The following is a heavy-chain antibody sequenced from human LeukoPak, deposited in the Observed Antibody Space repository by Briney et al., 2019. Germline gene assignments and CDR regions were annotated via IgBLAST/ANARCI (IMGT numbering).Heavy chain of an antibody. J-gene: IGHJ4*02. Sequence: RAGGSLRLSCAASGFTFSSHWMHWVRQAPGKGLVWVSGISTDGSRPRYADSVNGRFTISRDNAKNTLYLQMNSLRAEDTAVYFCVRDGQGSTPLDYWGQGTLVTVSS. V-gene: IGHV3-74*01. D-gene: IGHD2-15*01. CDR3: VRDGQGSTPLDY. CDR2: ISTDGSRP. CDR1: GFTFSSHW.